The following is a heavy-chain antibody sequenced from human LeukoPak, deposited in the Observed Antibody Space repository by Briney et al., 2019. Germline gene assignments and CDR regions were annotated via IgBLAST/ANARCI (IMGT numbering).Heavy chain of an antibody. CDR3: ARSNYYDSSGYQYYYYYYMDV. V-gene: IGHV4-59*02. J-gene: IGHJ6*03. CDR2: IYYSGST. D-gene: IGHD3-22*01. CDR1: GGSVSSYY. Sequence: SETLSLTCTVSGGSVSSYYWSWIRQPPGKGVEWIGYIYYSGSTNYNPSLKSRVTISVDTSKNQFSLKLSSVTAADTAVYYCARSNYYDSSGYQYYYYYYMDVWGKGTTVTISS.